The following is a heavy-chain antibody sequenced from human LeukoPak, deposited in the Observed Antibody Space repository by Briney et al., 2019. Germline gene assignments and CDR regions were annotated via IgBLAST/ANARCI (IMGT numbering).Heavy chain of an antibody. V-gene: IGHV3-23*01. Sequence: GGSLRLSCAASGFTFSSYAMHWVRQAPGKGLEWVSSLSHSGGSAYYTDSVKGRFTISRDNSKNTLYLHMNSLRVGDTAVYFCAKLGFLTGSFDSWGQGTLVSVSS. J-gene: IGHJ4*02. CDR2: LSHSGGSA. CDR3: AKLGFLTGSFDS. CDR1: GFTFSSYA. D-gene: IGHD3-9*01.